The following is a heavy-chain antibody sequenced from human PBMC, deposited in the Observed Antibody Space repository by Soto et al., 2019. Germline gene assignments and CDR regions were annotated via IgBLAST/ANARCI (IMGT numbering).Heavy chain of an antibody. V-gene: IGHV1-69*02. Sequence: QVQLVRSGAEVQKPGSSVKVSCKASGGTFSSYTISWVRQAPGQGLEWMGRIIPILGIANYAQKFQGRVTITADKSTSTAYMELSSLRSEDTAVYYCARGSPRDYYYYYYMDVWGKGTTVTVSS. CDR2: IIPILGIA. J-gene: IGHJ6*03. CDR3: ARGSPRDYYYYYYMDV. CDR1: GGTFSSYT.